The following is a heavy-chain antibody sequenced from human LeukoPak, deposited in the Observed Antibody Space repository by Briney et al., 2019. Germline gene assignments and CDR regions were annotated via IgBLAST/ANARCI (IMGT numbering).Heavy chain of an antibody. CDR3: ARVVVPAAIQPSPWFDP. CDR2: IYYSGST. CDR1: GGSISSGGYY. D-gene: IGHD2-2*01. J-gene: IGHJ5*02. V-gene: IGHV4-31*03. Sequence: SETLSLTCTVSGGSISSGGYYWSWIRQHPGKGLEWTGYIYYSGSTYYNPSLKSRVTISVDTSKNQFSLKLSSVTAADTAVYYCARVVVPAAIQPSPWFDPWGQGTLVTVSS.